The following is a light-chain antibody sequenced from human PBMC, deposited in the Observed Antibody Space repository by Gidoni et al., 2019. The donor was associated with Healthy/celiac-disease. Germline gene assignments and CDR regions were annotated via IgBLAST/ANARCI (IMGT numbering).Light chain of an antibody. J-gene: IGKJ4*01. Sequence: EIVMTQSPATLSVSPGERATLSCRASQGVSSNLAWYQQKPGQAPRLLIYGASTRATGIPARFSGSGSGAKFTLTINSLQSEDFAVYYCQQYSNWPPLTFGGGTKVEIK. CDR1: QGVSSN. CDR2: GAS. V-gene: IGKV3-15*01. CDR3: QQYSNWPPLT.